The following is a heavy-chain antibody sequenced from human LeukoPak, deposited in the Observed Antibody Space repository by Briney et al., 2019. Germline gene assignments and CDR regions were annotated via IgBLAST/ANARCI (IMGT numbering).Heavy chain of an antibody. D-gene: IGHD2-2*02. CDR1: GGTFSSYA. CDR2: IIPIFGTA. CDR3: ARGYCSSTSCYTADAFDI. V-gene: IGHV1-69*05. J-gene: IGHJ3*02. Sequence: SVKVSCKASGGTFSSYAISWVRQAPGQGLEWMGGIIPIFGTANYAQKFQGRVTITTDESTSTAYMELSSLRSEDTAVYYCARGYCSSTSCYTADAFDIWGQGTMVTVSS.